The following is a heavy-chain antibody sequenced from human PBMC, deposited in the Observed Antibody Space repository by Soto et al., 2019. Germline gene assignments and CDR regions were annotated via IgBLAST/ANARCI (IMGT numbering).Heavy chain of an antibody. J-gene: IGHJ1*01. V-gene: IGHV3-30*04. CDR3: ARDLGGYVHLWDKSNY. Sequence: QVQLVESGGGVVQPGASLTLSCAASGFRFSGFGMHWVRQAPGXGLEXVAVISFDASEKFYVDSVKGRFSISRDDSHSKVFLQMNSLRREDTGVYYCARDLGGYVHLWDKSNYWGQGTLVNVS. CDR2: ISFDASEK. D-gene: IGHD5-12*01. CDR1: GFRFSGFG.